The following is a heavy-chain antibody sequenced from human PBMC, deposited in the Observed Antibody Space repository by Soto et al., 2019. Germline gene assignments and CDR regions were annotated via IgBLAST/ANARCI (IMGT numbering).Heavy chain of an antibody. V-gene: IGHV3-23*01. J-gene: IGHJ4*02. CDR1: GFTFSSYA. Sequence: GGSLRLSCAASGFTFSSYAMSWVRQAPGKGLEWVSAISGSGGRTYYADSVKGRFTISRDNSNNTLYPQKNSLRAEDTAVYYCAKCVAARPAPFDYWGQGTLVTVSS. D-gene: IGHD6-6*01. CDR3: AKCVAARPAPFDY. CDR2: ISGSGGRT.